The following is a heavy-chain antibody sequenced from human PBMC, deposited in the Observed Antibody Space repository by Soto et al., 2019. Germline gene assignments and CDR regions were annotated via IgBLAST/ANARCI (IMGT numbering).Heavy chain of an antibody. CDR3: ANFNWYFDL. CDR1: GGSISSYF. V-gene: IGHV4-59*01. J-gene: IGHJ2*01. Sequence: QVQLQESGPGLVKPSETLSLTCTVSGGSISSYFWSWIRQPPGKGLEWIGYIYYTGSTNYNPSLKSRVTISVATSKNQFSLQLSSVTAADTAVYSCANFNWYFDLWGRGTLVTVSS. CDR2: IYYTGST.